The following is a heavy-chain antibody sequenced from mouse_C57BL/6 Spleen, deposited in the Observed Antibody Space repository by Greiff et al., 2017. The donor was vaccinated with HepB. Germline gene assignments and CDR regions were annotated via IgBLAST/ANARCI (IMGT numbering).Heavy chain of an antibody. D-gene: IGHD2-4*01. CDR3: ARSGDYDHYYAMDY. J-gene: IGHJ4*01. V-gene: IGHV1-26*01. Sequence: EVQLQQSGPELVKPGASVKISCKASGYTFTDYYMNWVKQSHGKSLEWIGDINPNNGGTSYNQKFKGKATLTVDKSSSTAYMELRSLTSEDSAVYYCARSGDYDHYYAMDYWGQGTSVTVSS. CDR1: GYTFTDYY. CDR2: INPNNGGT.